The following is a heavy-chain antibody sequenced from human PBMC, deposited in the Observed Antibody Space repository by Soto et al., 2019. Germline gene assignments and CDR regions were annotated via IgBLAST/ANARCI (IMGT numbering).Heavy chain of an antibody. CDR2: INYSGST. D-gene: IGHD1-1*01. Sequence: QVQLQESGPGLVKPSETLSLTCSVSGGSSTSYYWSWIRQPPGKGLEWIGYINYSGSTNYNPSLKSRVTISVDTSKNQFSLKLSSVTAADTAVYYCARLSWNTYYYFGLDVWGQGTTVTVSS. CDR3: ARLSWNTYYYFGLDV. V-gene: IGHV4-59*08. J-gene: IGHJ6*02. CDR1: GGSSTSYY.